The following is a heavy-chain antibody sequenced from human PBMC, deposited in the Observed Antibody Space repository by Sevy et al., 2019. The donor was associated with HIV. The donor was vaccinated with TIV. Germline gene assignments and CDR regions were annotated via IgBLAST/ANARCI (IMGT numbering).Heavy chain of an antibody. Sequence: GGSLRLSCAASGFTFSSYSMNWVRQAPGKGLEWVSSISSGSSYIYYADSVKGRFTISRDNAKNSLYLQMKSLRAEDTAVYYCARENTFLAWLLYPTDAFDIWGQGTMVTVSS. CDR2: ISSGSSYI. V-gene: IGHV3-21*01. D-gene: IGHD3-3*02. J-gene: IGHJ3*02. CDR3: ARENTFLAWLLYPTDAFDI. CDR1: GFTFSSYS.